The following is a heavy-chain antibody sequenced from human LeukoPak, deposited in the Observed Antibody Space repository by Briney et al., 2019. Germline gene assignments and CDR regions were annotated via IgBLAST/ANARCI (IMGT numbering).Heavy chain of an antibody. Sequence: SETLSLTCAVSGYSISSGYYWGWIRQPPGKGLEWIGSIYHSGSTYYNPSLKSRVTISVDTSKNQFSLKLSSVTAADTAVYCCARLGSNGDYYYYYMDVWGKGTTVTVSS. CDR3: ARLGSNGDYYYYYMDV. CDR1: GYSISSGYY. J-gene: IGHJ6*03. CDR2: IYHSGST. V-gene: IGHV4-38-2*01. D-gene: IGHD4-11*01.